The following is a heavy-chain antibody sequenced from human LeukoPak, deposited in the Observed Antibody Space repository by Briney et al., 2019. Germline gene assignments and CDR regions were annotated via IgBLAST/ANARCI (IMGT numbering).Heavy chain of an antibody. Sequence: SETLSLTCAVSGASISSYYWSWIRQPPGKGLEWIGYIYYSGSTKYNPSLKSRVTISVDTSKNQFSLRLTSVTAADTAVYYCARQTGSGLFILPGGQGTLVTVSS. J-gene: IGHJ4*02. CDR1: GASISSYY. V-gene: IGHV4-59*08. D-gene: IGHD3/OR15-3a*01. CDR3: ARQTGSGLFILP. CDR2: IYYSGST.